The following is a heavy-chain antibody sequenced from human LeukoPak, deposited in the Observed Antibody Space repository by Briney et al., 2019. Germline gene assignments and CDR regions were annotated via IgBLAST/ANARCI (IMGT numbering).Heavy chain of an antibody. D-gene: IGHD2-15*01. CDR3: ASGRVINCSGAGCSFFFDY. CDR2: ISSSSSYI. CDR1: GFTFSSYN. V-gene: IGHV3-21*01. J-gene: IGHJ4*02. Sequence: GGSLRLSCTASGFTFSSYNMNWVRQAPGKGLEWVSSISSSSSYIYYADSVKGRFTISRDNAKNSLYLQMNSLRAEDMAVYYCASGRVINCSGAGCSFFFDYWGQGTLVTVSS.